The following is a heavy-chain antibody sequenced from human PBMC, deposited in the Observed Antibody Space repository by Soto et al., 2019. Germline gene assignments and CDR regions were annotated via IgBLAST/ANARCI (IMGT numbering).Heavy chain of an antibody. D-gene: IGHD6-6*01. Sequence: SETLSLTCTVSGGSISSSSYYWGWIRQPPGKGLEWIGSIYYSGSTYYNPSLKSRVTIXXXXSXKXFXLXXXSVTXADTALYYCARDRSSEVYYYYGMDVWGQGTTVT. CDR2: IYYSGST. J-gene: IGHJ6*02. CDR3: ARDRSSEVYYYYGMDV. CDR1: GGSISSSSYY. V-gene: IGHV4-39*02.